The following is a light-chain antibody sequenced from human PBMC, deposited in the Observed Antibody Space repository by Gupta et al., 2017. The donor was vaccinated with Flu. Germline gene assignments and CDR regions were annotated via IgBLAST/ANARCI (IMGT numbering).Light chain of an antibody. CDR1: SSDVGGYNF. V-gene: IGLV2-14*01. J-gene: IGLJ3*02. CDR2: EVT. Sequence: QSALTQPASVSGSPGQTITISCPGTSSDVGGYNFVSWYQQHPDKAPKLMIFEVTNRPSGISDRFSGSKSGNTASLTISGLQSEDEADYYCTSYTSLNTWVFGGGTRLTVL. CDR3: TSYTSLNTWV.